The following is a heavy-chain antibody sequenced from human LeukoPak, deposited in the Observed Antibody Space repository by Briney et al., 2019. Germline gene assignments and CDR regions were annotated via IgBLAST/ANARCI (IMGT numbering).Heavy chain of an antibody. CDR3: AKDQLLWFGDYYY. V-gene: IGHV3-23*01. Sequence: GGSLRLSCVASGFTFSSCDMSWVRQAPGKGLQWVSVISGDGASTYYADSVKGRFTISRDNSKNTLYLQMNSLRAEDTALYYCAKDQLLWFGDYYYWGQGTLVTVSS. CDR1: GFTFSSCD. J-gene: IGHJ4*02. CDR2: ISGDGAST. D-gene: IGHD3-10*01.